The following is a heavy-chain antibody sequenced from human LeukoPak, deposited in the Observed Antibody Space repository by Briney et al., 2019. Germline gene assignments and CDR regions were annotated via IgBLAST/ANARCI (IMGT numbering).Heavy chain of an antibody. V-gene: IGHV4-34*01. J-gene: IGHJ6*02. CDR2: INHSGST. Sequence: PSETLSLTCTVSGGSMTNYYWTWIRQPPGKGLEWIGEINHSGSTNYNPSLKSRVTISVDTSKNQFSLKLSSVTAADTAVYYCARARSRTNYYDSSGYYSQYYYYGMDVWGQGTTVTVSS. CDR1: GGSMTNYY. CDR3: ARARSRTNYYDSSGYYSQYYYYGMDV. D-gene: IGHD3-22*01.